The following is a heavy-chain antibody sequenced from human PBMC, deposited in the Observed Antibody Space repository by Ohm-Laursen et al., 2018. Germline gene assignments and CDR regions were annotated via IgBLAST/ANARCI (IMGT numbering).Heavy chain of an antibody. D-gene: IGHD1-26*01. V-gene: IGHV3-11*01. Sequence: SLRLSCVASGFTFSSYAMSWVRQAPGKGLEWVSYTSSSGSTIYYADSVKGRFTISRDNAKNSLYLQMNSLRAEDTAVYYCARVSKQWELLLDGFDIWGQGTMVTVSS. CDR1: GFTFSSYA. J-gene: IGHJ3*02. CDR2: TSSSGSTI. CDR3: ARVSKQWELLLDGFDI.